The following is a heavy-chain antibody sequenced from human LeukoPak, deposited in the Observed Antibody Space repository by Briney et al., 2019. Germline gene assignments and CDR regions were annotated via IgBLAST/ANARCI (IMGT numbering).Heavy chain of an antibody. D-gene: IGHD3-3*01. Sequence: ASVKVSCKASGYTFTDYYMHWVRQAPGQGLEWMGWISPNSGGTNYAQKFQGRVTMTRDTSISTAYMELSRLTSDDTAVYYCARKRGVGVDTNAFDIWGQGTMVTVSS. CDR2: ISPNSGGT. CDR3: ARKRGVGVDTNAFDI. J-gene: IGHJ3*02. V-gene: IGHV1-2*02. CDR1: GYTFTDYY.